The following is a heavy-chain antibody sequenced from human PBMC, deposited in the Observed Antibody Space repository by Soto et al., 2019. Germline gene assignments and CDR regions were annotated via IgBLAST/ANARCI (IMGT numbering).Heavy chain of an antibody. Sequence: SVKVSCKASGGTFSSYAFNWVRQAPGQGLEWMGGIIPIFATASNAQKFQGRVTITADESTSTAYMELSRLRSADTAVYYCAIGTYSYDSIGCDGTFEIWGQGTRVTVSS. CDR2: IIPIFATA. V-gene: IGHV1-69*13. CDR3: AIGTYSYDSIGCDGTFEI. D-gene: IGHD3-22*01. J-gene: IGHJ3*02. CDR1: GGTFSSYA.